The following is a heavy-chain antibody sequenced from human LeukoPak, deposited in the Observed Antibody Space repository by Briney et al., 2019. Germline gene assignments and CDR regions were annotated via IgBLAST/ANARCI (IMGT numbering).Heavy chain of an antibody. D-gene: IGHD2-15*01. CDR2: IKQDGSEI. J-gene: IGHJ4*02. V-gene: IGHV3-7*03. CDR3: VRGNPFGGY. Sequence: GGSLRLSYAASGFTLSSYWMIWVRQAPGKGLEWVANIKQDGSEISYVDSVKGRFTISRDNAKNSLYLQMNSLRAEDTAVYYCVRGNPFGGYWGQGTLVTVSS. CDR1: GFTLSSYW.